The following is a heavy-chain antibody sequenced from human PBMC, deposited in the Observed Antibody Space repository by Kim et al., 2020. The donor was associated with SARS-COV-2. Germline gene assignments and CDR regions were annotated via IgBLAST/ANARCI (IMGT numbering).Heavy chain of an antibody. CDR1: GFTFSSYA. V-gene: IGHV3-23*01. Sequence: GGSLRLSCAASGFTFSSYAMSWVRQAPGKGLEWVSAISGSGGSTYYADSVKGRFTISRDNSKNTLYLQMNSLRAEDTAVYYCAKVEASSGWAPGIYYYYYGMDVWGQGTTVTVSS. CDR2: ISGSGGST. J-gene: IGHJ6*02. CDR3: AKVEASSGWAPGIYYYYYGMDV. D-gene: IGHD6-19*01.